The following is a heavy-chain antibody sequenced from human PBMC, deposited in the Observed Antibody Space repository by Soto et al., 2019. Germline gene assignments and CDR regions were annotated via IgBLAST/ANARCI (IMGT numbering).Heavy chain of an antibody. CDR3: ARLGSAVTIGYDSSGKLYYFDY. V-gene: IGHV4-34*01. Sequence: SETLSLTCAVYGGSFSGYYWSWIRQPPGKGLEWIGEINHSGSTNYNPSLKSRVTISVDTSKNQFSLKLSSVTAADTAVYYCARLGSAVTIGYDSSGKLYYFDYWGQGTLVTVSS. CDR1: GGSFSGYY. CDR2: INHSGST. J-gene: IGHJ4*02. D-gene: IGHD3-22*01.